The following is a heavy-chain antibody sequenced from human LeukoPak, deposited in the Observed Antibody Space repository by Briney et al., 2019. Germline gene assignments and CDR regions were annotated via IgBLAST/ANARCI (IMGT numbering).Heavy chain of an antibody. D-gene: IGHD6-13*01. CDR2: INPNSGGT. Sequence: GASVTVSFKASGYTFTVYYLHWVRQARGQGREWMGWINPNSGGTKYAQKFQGRVTMTSDTSISTAYMELTRLRSDDTAVYYCARGETEETGTRPDAFDIWGQGTMVTVSS. J-gene: IGHJ3*02. V-gene: IGHV1-2*02. CDR3: ARGETEETGTRPDAFDI. CDR1: GYTFTVYY.